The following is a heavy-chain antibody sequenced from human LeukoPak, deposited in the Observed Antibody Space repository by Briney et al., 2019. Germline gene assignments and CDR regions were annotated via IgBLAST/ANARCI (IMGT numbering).Heavy chain of an antibody. J-gene: IGHJ4*02. D-gene: IGHD1-7*01. CDR3: AKARSESELQVDYFHY. V-gene: IGHV3-9*03. CDR1: GFTFDDYA. Sequence: PGGSLRLSCAASGFTFDDYAMHWVRQAPGKGLEGVSGISWNSGSIGYADSVKGRFTISRDNAKNSLYLQMNSLRAEDMALYYCAKARSESELQVDYFHYWGQGTLVTVSS. CDR2: ISWNSGSI.